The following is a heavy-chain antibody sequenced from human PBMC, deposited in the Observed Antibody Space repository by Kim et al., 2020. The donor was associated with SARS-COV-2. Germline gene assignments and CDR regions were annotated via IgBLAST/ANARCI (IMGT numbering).Heavy chain of an antibody. D-gene: IGHD2-2*01. Sequence: SETLSLTCAVSGGSISSGGYSWSWIRQPPGKGLEWIGYIYHSGSTYYNPSLKSRVTISVDRSKNQFSLKLSSVTAADTAVYYCARGGYCSSTSCPENWFDPWGQGTLVTVSS. V-gene: IGHV4-30-2*01. CDR1: GGSISSGGYS. CDR2: IYHSGST. CDR3: ARGGYCSSTSCPENWFDP. J-gene: IGHJ5*02.